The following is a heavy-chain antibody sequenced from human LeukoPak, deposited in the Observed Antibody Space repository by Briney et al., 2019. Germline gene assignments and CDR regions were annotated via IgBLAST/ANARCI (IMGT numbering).Heavy chain of an antibody. D-gene: IGHD2-15*01. J-gene: IGHJ4*01. CDR3: ARTYCSGGGCLGSFDY. CDR2: IYPGDSNT. V-gene: IGHV5-51*01. Sequence: GESLKISCMGSGYTFNTHWIGWVRQMPGKGLEWMGIIYPGDSNTRYSPSFQGQVTISVDKSITTAYLQWTTLKASDTAMYYCARTYCSGGGCLGSFDYWGHGTLVTVSS. CDR1: GYTFNTHW.